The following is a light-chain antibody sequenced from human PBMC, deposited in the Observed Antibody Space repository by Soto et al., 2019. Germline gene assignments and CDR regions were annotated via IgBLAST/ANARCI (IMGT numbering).Light chain of an antibody. CDR3: QQRSNWPFT. CDR2: DAS. V-gene: IGKV3-11*01. J-gene: IGKJ5*01. Sequence: EIVLTQSPVTLSLSPGERATLSCRASQSVSSYLAWYQQKPGQAPRLLIFDASNRATGVPARFSGSGSGTDFTLTISSLEAEDFAVYYCQQRSNWPFTFGQGTRLEI. CDR1: QSVSSY.